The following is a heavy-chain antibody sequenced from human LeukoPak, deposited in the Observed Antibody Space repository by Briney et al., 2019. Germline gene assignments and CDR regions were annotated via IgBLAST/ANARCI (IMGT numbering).Heavy chain of an antibody. D-gene: IGHD1-26*01. CDR2: IYSGGST. CDR3: ARDPRGSYSY. V-gene: IGHV3-53*01. CDR1: GVTVSNNY. Sequence: PGGSLRLSCAASGVTVSNNYMNWVRQAPGKGLEWVSVIYSGGSTYYADSVKGRFTISRDNSKNTLYLQMNSLRAEDTAVYYCARDPRGSYSYWGQGTLVTVSS. J-gene: IGHJ4*02.